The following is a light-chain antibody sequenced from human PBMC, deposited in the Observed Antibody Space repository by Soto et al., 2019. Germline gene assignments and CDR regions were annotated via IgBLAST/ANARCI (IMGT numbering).Light chain of an antibody. CDR3: SSYTSSTTLDVV. V-gene: IGLV2-8*01. Sequence: QSALTQPPSASGAPGQSVTISCTGSSRDVGTYKYVSWYQQHPGKVPKLMIFEVSKRPSGVPDRFSGSKSGNTASLTVSGLQAEDEADYYCSSYTSSTTLDVVFGGGTKVTVL. CDR2: EVS. CDR1: SRDVGTYKY. J-gene: IGLJ2*01.